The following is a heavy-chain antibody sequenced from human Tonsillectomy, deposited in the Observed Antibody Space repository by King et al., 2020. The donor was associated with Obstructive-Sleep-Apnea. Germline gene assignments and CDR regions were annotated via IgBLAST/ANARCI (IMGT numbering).Heavy chain of an antibody. CDR2: IYYSGST. V-gene: IGHV4-39*07. CDR3: ARGSVYSSGWYSGVRAFDI. J-gene: IGHJ3*02. Sequence: QLQESGPGLVKPSETLSLTCTVSGGSISSSSSYWGWIRQPPGRGLEWIGTIYYSGSTYYNPSLKSRVTISVDTSKNQFSLNLSSLTAADTAVYYCARGSVYSSGWYSGVRAFDIWGQGTMVTVSS. D-gene: IGHD6-19*01. CDR1: GGSISSSSSY.